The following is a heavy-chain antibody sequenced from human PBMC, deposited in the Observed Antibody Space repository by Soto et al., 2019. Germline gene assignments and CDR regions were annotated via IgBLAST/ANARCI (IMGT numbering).Heavy chain of an antibody. CDR2: INDSGNI. V-gene: IGHV4-34*01. Sequence: PSETLSLTCAVYGGSFSGYQWTWIRQTPGKGLEWIGEINDSGNINYNPSLKSRVTILVDTAKKQISLKLSSVTAADTAVYYCARDLILWFGELSRRGGYYYYMDVWGKGTTVTVSS. J-gene: IGHJ6*03. D-gene: IGHD3-10*01. CDR3: ARDLILWFGELSRRGGYYYYMDV. CDR1: GGSFSGYQ.